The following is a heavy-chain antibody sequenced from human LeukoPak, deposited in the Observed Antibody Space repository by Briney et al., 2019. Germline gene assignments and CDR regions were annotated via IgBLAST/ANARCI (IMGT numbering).Heavy chain of an antibody. CDR2: INPSGGST. D-gene: IGHD3-22*01. CDR3: ARVYYYDSSGYFHDAFDI. CDR1: GYTFTSYY. V-gene: IGHV1-46*01. J-gene: IGHJ3*02. Sequence: ASVKVSCKASGYTFTSYYMHWVRQAPGQGLEWMGIINPSGGSTSYAQKFQGRVTMTRDTSISTAYMELSRLRSDDTAVYYCARVYYYDSSGYFHDAFDIWGQGTMVTVSS.